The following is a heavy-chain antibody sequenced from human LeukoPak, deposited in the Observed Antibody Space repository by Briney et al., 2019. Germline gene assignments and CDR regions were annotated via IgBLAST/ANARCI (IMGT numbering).Heavy chain of an antibody. CDR2: IYYSGST. CDR3: ARRVVVITTRYGYFDL. Sequence: SEILSLTCTVSGGSISSSSYYWGWIRQPPGKGLEWIGSIYYSGSTYYNPSLKSRVTISVDTSKNQFSLKLSSVTAADTAVYYCARRVVVITTRYGYFDLWGRGTLVTVSS. J-gene: IGHJ2*01. D-gene: IGHD3-22*01. V-gene: IGHV4-39*01. CDR1: GGSISSSSYY.